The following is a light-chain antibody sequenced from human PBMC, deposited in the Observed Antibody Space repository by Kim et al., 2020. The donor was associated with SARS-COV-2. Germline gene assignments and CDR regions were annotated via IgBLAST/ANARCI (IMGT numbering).Light chain of an antibody. V-gene: IGKV1-39*01. Sequence: SVGDRGTIACRASENIKNYLNWYQHKPGKAPQLLIYAASNLQTGVPSRFSGSGSGTDFTLSISSLQPEDFATYYCQQSSDTPPITFGQGTRLEIK. CDR2: AAS. J-gene: IGKJ5*01. CDR1: ENIKNY. CDR3: QQSSDTPPIT.